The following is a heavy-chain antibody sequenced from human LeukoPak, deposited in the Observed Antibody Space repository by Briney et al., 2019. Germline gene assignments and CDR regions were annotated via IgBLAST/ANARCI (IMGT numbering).Heavy chain of an antibody. Sequence: ASVKVSCKASRYTLTSYGISWVRQAPGQGLEWMEWISAYNGNTNYAQKLQGRVTMTTDTSTSTAYMELRSLRSDDTAVYYCARGVACSGGSCYFSFWFDPWGQGTLVTVSS. CDR3: ARGVACSGGSCYFSFWFDP. CDR2: ISAYNGNT. CDR1: RYTLTSYG. D-gene: IGHD2-15*01. J-gene: IGHJ5*02. V-gene: IGHV1-18*01.